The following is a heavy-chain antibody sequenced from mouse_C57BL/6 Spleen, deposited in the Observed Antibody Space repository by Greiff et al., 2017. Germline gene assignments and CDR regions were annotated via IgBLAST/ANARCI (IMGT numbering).Heavy chain of an antibody. J-gene: IGHJ4*01. CDR2: FYPGSGSI. Sequence: QVQLQQSGAELVKPGASVKLSCKASGYTFTEYTIHWVQQRSGQGLEWIGWFYPGSGSIKYNEKFKGKATLTADKSSSRVYMELSRLTSEDSAVYFCARHEEVYYAMDYWGQGTSVTVSA. V-gene: IGHV1-62-2*01. CDR1: GYTFTEYT. CDR3: ARHEEVYYAMDY.